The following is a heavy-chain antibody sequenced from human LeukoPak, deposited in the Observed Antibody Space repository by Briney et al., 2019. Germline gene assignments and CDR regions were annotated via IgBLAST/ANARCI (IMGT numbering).Heavy chain of an antibody. CDR3: ARGELHDESHFDY. V-gene: IGHV4-59*08. Sequence: PSETLSLTCTVSGGSISSYYWSWIRQPPGKGLEWIGYIYYSGSTNYNPSLKSRVTISVDTSKNQFSLKLSSVTAADTAAYYCARGELHDESHFDYWGQGTLVTVSS. CDR1: GGSISSYY. J-gene: IGHJ4*02. CDR2: IYYSGST. D-gene: IGHD1-26*01.